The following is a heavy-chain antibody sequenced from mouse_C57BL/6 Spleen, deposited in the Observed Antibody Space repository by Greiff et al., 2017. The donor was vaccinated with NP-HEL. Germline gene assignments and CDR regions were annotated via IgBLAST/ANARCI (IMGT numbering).Heavy chain of an antibody. Sequence: VQLQQSGAELVKPGASVKISCKASGYAFSSYWMNWVKQRPGKGLEWIGQIYPGDGDTNYNGKFKGKATLTADKSSSTAYMQLSSLTSEDSAVYFCARWVITTVVAEYFDYWGQGTTLTVSS. D-gene: IGHD1-1*01. CDR3: ARWVITTVVAEYFDY. J-gene: IGHJ2*01. V-gene: IGHV1-80*01. CDR1: GYAFSSYW. CDR2: IYPGDGDT.